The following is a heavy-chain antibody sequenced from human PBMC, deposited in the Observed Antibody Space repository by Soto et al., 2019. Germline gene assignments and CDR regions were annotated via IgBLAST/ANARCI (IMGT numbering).Heavy chain of an antibody. CDR1: GYTLTELS. D-gene: IGHD2-2*02. CDR3: ATGYCSSTSCYKGEKDWFDP. Sequence: ASVKVSCKVSGYTLTELSMHWVRQAPGKGLELMGGFDPEDGETIYAQKFQGRVTMTEDTSTDTAYMELSSLRSEDTAVYYCATGYCSSTSCYKGEKDWFDPWGQGTQVTVSS. J-gene: IGHJ5*02. CDR2: FDPEDGET. V-gene: IGHV1-24*01.